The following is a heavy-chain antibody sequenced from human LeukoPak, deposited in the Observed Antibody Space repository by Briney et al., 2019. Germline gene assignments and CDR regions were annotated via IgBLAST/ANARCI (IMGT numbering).Heavy chain of an antibody. CDR1: GGSISSSSYY. V-gene: IGHV4-39*01. J-gene: IGHJ4*02. D-gene: IGHD4-23*01. CDR2: IYDSGST. Sequence: SETLSLTCTVSGGSISSSSYYWGWIRQPPGKGLEWIGSIYDSGSTYYNPSLKSRVTISVDTSKNQFSLKLTSVTAADTAVYYCARHWVVTPNYWGQGTLVTVSS. CDR3: ARHWVVTPNY.